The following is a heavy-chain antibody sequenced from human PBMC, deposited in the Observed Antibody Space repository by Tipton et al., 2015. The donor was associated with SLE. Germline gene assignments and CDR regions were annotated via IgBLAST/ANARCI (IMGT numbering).Heavy chain of an antibody. J-gene: IGHJ6*03. CDR1: GDSISSYY. V-gene: IGHV4-59*01. CDR3: ARETPVTTRVVYYYYMDV. CDR2: VYGSGST. Sequence: TLSLTCTVSGDSISSYYWSWIRQPPGKGLEWIGYVYGSGSTHYNPSLTSRVTMSVDTSKNQFSLRLTSVTAADTAVYYCARETPVTTRVVYYYYMDVWGKGTTVTISS. D-gene: IGHD4-11*01.